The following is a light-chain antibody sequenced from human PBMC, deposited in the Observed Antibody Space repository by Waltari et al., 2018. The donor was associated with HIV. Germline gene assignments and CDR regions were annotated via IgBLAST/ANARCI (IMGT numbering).Light chain of an antibody. Sequence: QSALTHPASVSGSPGKSITISCFGSSIDIVAYNFVSWYQQRPGKAHKLLIYEVSDRPSGSSNRFSGSKSGITASLTISGLQADDEADYYCASYTRSGILLFGGGTRLTVL. J-gene: IGLJ2*01. CDR2: EVS. V-gene: IGLV2-14*01. CDR3: ASYTRSGILL. CDR1: SIDIVAYNF.